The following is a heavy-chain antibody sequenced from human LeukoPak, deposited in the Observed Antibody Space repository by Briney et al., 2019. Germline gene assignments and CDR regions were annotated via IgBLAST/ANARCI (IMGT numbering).Heavy chain of an antibody. D-gene: IGHD6-6*01. CDR1: GFTSSNAW. J-gene: IGHJ6*02. CDR2: IKSKTDGGTT. V-gene: IGHV3-15*07. Sequence: GGSLRLSCAASGFTSSNAWMNWVRQAPGKGLEWVGRIKSKTDGGTTDYAAPVKGRFTISRDDSKNTLYLQMNSLKTEDTAVYYCATGTQLDPDYSYYGMDVWGRGTTVTVSS. CDR3: ATGTQLDPDYSYYGMDV.